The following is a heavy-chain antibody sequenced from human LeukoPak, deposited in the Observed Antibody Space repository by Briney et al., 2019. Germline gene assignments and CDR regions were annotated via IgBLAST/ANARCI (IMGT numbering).Heavy chain of an antibody. CDR2: INHSGST. V-gene: IGHV4-34*01. J-gene: IGHJ6*02. CDR1: GGSFSGYY. CDR3: ARGLGRYGSGSYWSAYYYYGMDV. Sequence: SETLSLTCAVYGGSFSGYYWSWIRQPPGKGLEWIGEINHSGSTNYNPSLKSRVTVSVDTSKNQFFLKLSSVTAADTAVYYCARGLGRYGSGSYWSAYYYYGMDVWGQGTTVTVSS. D-gene: IGHD3-10*01.